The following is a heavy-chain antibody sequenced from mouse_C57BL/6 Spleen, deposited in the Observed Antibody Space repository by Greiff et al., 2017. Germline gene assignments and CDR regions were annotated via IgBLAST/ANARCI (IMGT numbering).Heavy chain of an antibody. V-gene: IGHV14-1*01. CDR1: GFNIKDYY. CDR2: IDPEDGDT. D-gene: IGHD1-1*01. Sequence: EVQLQQSGAELVRPGASVKLSCTASGFNIKDYYMHWVKQRPEQGLEWIGGIDPEDGDTEYAPKFQGKATMTADTSSNTAYLQLSSLTSEDTAVYYCTTTLGYGSPFAYWGQGTLVTVSA. J-gene: IGHJ3*01. CDR3: TTTLGYGSPFAY.